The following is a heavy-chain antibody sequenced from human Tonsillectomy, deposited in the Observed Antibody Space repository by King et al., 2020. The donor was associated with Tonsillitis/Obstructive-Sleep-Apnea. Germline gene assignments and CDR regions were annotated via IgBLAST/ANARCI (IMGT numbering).Heavy chain of an antibody. D-gene: IGHD2-2*01. Sequence: EVQLVESGGGLVKPGGSLRLSCAASGFIFIDAWMSWVRQAPGKGLEWVGRIKSKIDAGTADYAAPVKGRFTISRDDSKNTLYLQMNSLKTEDQGMYYFTTEILCSGTRCSGCAFDIWGQGTMVTVSS. J-gene: IGHJ3*02. CDR1: GFIFIDAW. CDR3: TTEILCSGTRCSGCAFDI. V-gene: IGHV3-15*01. CDR2: IKSKIDAGTA.